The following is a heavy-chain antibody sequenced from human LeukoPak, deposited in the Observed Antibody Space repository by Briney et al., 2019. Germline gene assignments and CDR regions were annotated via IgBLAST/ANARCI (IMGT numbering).Heavy chain of an antibody. J-gene: IGHJ6*03. CDR2: INTNTGNP. CDR1: GYTFISYA. D-gene: IGHD3-22*01. CDR3: ARDLYPHYYDSSGYYMDV. Sequence: VASVKVSCKASGYTFISYAMNWVRQAPGQGLEWMGWINTNTGNPTYAQGFTGRFVFSLDTSVSTAYLQISSLKAEDTAVYYCARDLYPHYYDSSGYYMDVWGKGTTVTVSS. V-gene: IGHV7-4-1*02.